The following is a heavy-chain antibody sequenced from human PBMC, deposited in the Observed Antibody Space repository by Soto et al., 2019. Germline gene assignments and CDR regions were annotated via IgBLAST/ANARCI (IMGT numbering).Heavy chain of an antibody. J-gene: IGHJ4*02. Sequence: PGGSLRLSCAASGFTFSSYWMSWVRQAPGKGLEWVANIKQDGSEKYYVDSVKGRFTISRDNAKNSLYLQMNSLRAEDTAVYYCARDRGDLRYYFDYWGQGTLVTVSS. CDR2: IKQDGSEK. CDR1: GFTFSSYW. V-gene: IGHV3-7*03. D-gene: IGHD2-21*01. CDR3: ARDRGDLRYYFDY.